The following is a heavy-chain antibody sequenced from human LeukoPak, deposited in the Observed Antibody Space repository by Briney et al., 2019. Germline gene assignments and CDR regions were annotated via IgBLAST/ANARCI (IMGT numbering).Heavy chain of an antibody. CDR2: IYSGGST. D-gene: IGHD3-3*01. CDR1: GFTVSSNY. Sequence: GGSLRLSCAASGFTVSSNYMSWVRQAPGKGLEWVSVIYSGGSTYYADSVKGRFTISRDNSKSTLYLQMSSLRAEDTAVYYCARGGDYDFWSGYSPAYYYYMDVWGKGTTVTVSS. J-gene: IGHJ6*03. CDR3: ARGGDYDFWSGYSPAYYYYMDV. V-gene: IGHV3-53*01.